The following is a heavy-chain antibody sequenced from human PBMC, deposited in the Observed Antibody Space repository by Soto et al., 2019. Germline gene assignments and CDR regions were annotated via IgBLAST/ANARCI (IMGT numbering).Heavy chain of an antibody. CDR2: ISWNSGSI. V-gene: IGHV3-9*01. CDR1: GFTFDDYA. CDR3: AKGAHCSSTTCPFDY. Sequence: GGSLRLSCAASGFTFDDYAMHWVRQAPGKGLEWVSGISWNSGSITYADSVKGRFTISRDSAKNSLYLQMNSLRAEDTAFYYCAKGAHCSSTTCPFDYWGQGTLVTVSS. D-gene: IGHD2-2*01. J-gene: IGHJ4*02.